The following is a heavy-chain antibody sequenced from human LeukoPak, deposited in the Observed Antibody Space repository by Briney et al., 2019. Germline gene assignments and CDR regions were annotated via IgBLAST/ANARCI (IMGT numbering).Heavy chain of an antibody. CDR1: GFTVSSNF. CDR3: AKESRSWSAFDY. V-gene: IGHV3-66*01. Sequence: GGSLRLSCAASGFTVSSNFMSWVRQAPGKGLEWVSVIYSGGSTYYADSVKGRFTISRDISKNTLYLQMNSLRAEDTAVYYCAKESRSWSAFDYWGQGTLVTVSS. D-gene: IGHD2-15*01. J-gene: IGHJ4*02. CDR2: IYSGGST.